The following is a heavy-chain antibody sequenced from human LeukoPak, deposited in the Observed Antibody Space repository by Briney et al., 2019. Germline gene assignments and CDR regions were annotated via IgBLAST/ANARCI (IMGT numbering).Heavy chain of an antibody. CDR1: GFTFDDYA. V-gene: IGHV3-43*02. CDR3: AKDFYGSGSYSFSHYYYYGMDV. Sequence: GGSLRFSCAASGFTFDDYAMHWVRQAPGKGLEWVSLISGDGSSTYYAYSVKVRFTISRENSKNSLYLQMNSLRTEDTALYYCAKDFYGSGSYSFSHYYYYGMDVWGQGTTVTVSS. J-gene: IGHJ6*02. D-gene: IGHD3-10*01. CDR2: ISGDGSST.